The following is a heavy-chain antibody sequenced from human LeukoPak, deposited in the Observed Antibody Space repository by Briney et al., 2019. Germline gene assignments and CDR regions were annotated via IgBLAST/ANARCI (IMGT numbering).Heavy chain of an antibody. D-gene: IGHD2-2*01. J-gene: IGHJ4*02. CDR2: VYYSGST. Sequence: PSQTLSLTCTVSGGSISSGGYYWSWIRQHPGKGLEWIGYVYYSGSTYYNPSLKSRVTISVDTSKNQFSLKLSSVTAADTAVYYCARLYCSSTSCPFDYWGLGTLVTVSS. CDR3: ARLYCSSTSCPFDY. V-gene: IGHV4-31*03. CDR1: GGSISSGGYY.